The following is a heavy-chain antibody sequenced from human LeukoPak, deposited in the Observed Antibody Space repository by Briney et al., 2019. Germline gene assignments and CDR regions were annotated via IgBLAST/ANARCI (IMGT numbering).Heavy chain of an antibody. CDR1: GDSISSYF. V-gene: IGHV4-59*08. Sequence: SETLSLTCSVSGDSISSYFWSWIRQPPGKGLEWIGYNSGSTNYNPSLKSRVTILLDRSKNQFSLKLSSVTTADTAVYYCARGRGYGGNYLRSFDIWGQGTMVTVSS. CDR2: NSGST. J-gene: IGHJ3*02. D-gene: IGHD1-26*01. CDR3: ARGRGYGGNYLRSFDI.